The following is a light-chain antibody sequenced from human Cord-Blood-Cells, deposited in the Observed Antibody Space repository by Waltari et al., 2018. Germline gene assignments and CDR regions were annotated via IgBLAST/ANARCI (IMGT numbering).Light chain of an antibody. V-gene: IGLV3-21*03. CDR2: DDS. CDR3: QVWDSSSDHYV. CDR1: NIGSKS. Sequence: SYVLTQPPSVSVAPGKTARITCGGNNIGSKSVHWYQQKPGQAPVLVVCDDSDRHSGNPRQFSCDNSGNTATLTSSRVEAGDEADYYCQVWDSSSDHYVFGTGTKVTVL. J-gene: IGLJ1*01.